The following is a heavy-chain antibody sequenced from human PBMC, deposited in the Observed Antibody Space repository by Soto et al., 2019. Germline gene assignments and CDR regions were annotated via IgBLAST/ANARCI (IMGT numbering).Heavy chain of an antibody. CDR2: IYYSGST. Sequence: SETLSLTCTVSGGPINSGAYYWSWVRQHPGKGLEWIGYIYYSGSTYFSPSLKSRLTISIDTSKNQFSLKLSSVTAADTAMYYCARARLRAVYAFDFWGQGTMVT. CDR1: GGPINSGAYY. J-gene: IGHJ3*01. V-gene: IGHV4-31*03. D-gene: IGHD5-12*01. CDR3: ARARLRAVYAFDF.